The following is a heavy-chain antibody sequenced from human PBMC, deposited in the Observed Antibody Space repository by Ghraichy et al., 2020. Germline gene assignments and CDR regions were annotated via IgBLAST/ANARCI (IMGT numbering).Heavy chain of an antibody. CDR3: AKVTTTDHQFYGMDV. V-gene: IGHV3-43*02. CDR2: ISGDGGLT. Sequence: GGSLRLSCAASGFTFDDYAMHWVRQAPGKGLEWVSLISGDGGLTYYADSVKGRFTISRDNSKNSLYLQMNSLTPEDTALYYCAKVTTTDHQFYGMDVWGQGTTVTVSS. J-gene: IGHJ6*02. D-gene: IGHD4-17*01. CDR1: GFTFDDYA.